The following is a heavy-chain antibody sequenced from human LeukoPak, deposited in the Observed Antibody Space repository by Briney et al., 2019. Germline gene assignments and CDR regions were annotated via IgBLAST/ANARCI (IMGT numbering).Heavy chain of an antibody. CDR2: INWNSDTR. V-gene: IGHV3-9*01. J-gene: IGHJ4*02. CDR3: ITNGGVDSRYGNFDY. D-gene: IGHD5-12*01. CDR1: GFSLEVYA. Sequence: PGGSLLLSCAVSGFSLEVYAMRGVRPVPGKGLERVAGINWNSDTRSYVDSVKGRFSISRDNDWNSLYMQMNSLRAEDTALYYCITNGGVDSRYGNFDYWGQGTLVTVSS.